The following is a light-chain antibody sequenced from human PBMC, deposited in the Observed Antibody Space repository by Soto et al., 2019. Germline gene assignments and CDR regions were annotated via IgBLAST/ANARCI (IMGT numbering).Light chain of an antibody. CDR2: DNN. CDR1: SSNVGHNS. V-gene: IGLV1-51*01. CDR3: GAWDDRMTAYV. J-gene: IGLJ1*01. Sequence: QFVLTQPPSVSAAPGQEVTISFSGSSSNVGHNSVSWYQHLPGTAPTLLIYDNNKRPSGIPARFSGSKSGTSATLRITGLQPGDEADHYGGAWDDRMTAYVLGRGTKVTVL.